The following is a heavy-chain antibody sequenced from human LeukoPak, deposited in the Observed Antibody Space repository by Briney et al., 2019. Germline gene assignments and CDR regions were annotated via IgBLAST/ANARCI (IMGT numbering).Heavy chain of an antibody. J-gene: IGHJ4*02. V-gene: IGHV3-20*04. D-gene: IGHD2-2*01. CDR3: ARGHIVPAAKEPDY. CDR1: GFTLDDYG. CDR2: INWNGGST. Sequence: PGGSLRLSCAASGFTLDDYGMSWVRQAPGKGLEWVSGINWNGGSTGYADSVKGRFTISRDNAKNSLYLQMNSLRAEDTALYYCARGHIVPAAKEPDYWGQGTLVTVSS.